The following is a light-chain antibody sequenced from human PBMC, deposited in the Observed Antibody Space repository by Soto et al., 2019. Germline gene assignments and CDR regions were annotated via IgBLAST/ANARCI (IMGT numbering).Light chain of an antibody. CDR1: QSVSRSY. J-gene: IGKJ1*01. CDR2: GAS. Sequence: IVLTQSPGTLSFAPGEIATLSFRASQSVSRSYLGWYQQKPGQAPRLLIYGASSRATGIPDRFSGSGSGTDFTLTISRLEPEDLAVYYCQQYGGSPRTFGQGTKVDIK. CDR3: QQYGGSPRT. V-gene: IGKV3-20*01.